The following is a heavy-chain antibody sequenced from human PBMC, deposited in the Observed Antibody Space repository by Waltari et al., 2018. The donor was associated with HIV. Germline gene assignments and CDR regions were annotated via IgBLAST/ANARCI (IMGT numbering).Heavy chain of an antibody. V-gene: IGHV4-34*01. J-gene: IGHJ4*02. D-gene: IGHD3-16*01. CDR1: GASVNANY. CDR3: VRGLGSRPFYRSYEP. CDR2: NDNNGET. Sequence: QVQLRQWGAGLLKPSETLSLTCAVYGASVNANYWAWIRQSPDKGLEWIGENDNNGETNYTPSCKTRVTISLDMSKNQVSLKLKSATAADTAVYFCVRGLGSRPFYRSYEPWGQGTLVSVSS.